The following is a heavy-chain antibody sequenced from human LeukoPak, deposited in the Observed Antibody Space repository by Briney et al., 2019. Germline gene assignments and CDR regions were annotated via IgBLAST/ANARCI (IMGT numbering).Heavy chain of an antibody. J-gene: IGHJ6*03. CDR1: GYSFTSYW. Sequence: GESLKISCKGSGYSFTSYWIGWVRQMPGKGLEWMGIIYPGDSDTRYSPSFQGQVTISADKSISTAYLQWSSLKASDTAMYYCARHYSSYNWNGPPILYYMDVWGKGTTVTVSS. V-gene: IGHV5-51*01. CDR2: IYPGDSDT. D-gene: IGHD1-1*01. CDR3: ARHYSSYNWNGPPILYYMDV.